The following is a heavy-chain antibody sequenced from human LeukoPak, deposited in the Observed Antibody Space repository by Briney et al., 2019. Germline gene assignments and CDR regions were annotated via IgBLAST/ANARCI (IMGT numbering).Heavy chain of an antibody. D-gene: IGHD1-26*01. CDR2: INPNSGGT. Sequence: GASVKVSCKASGYTFTGYYMYWVRQAPGQGLEWMGWINPNSGGTNYAQKFQGRVTMTRDTSISTAYMELSRLRSDDTAVYYCARGSIVGATFDYFDYWGQGTLVTVSS. V-gene: IGHV1-2*02. J-gene: IGHJ4*02. CDR1: GYTFTGYY. CDR3: ARGSIVGATFDYFDY.